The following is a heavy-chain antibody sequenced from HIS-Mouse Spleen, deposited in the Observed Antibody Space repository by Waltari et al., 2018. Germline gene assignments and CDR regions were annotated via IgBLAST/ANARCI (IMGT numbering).Heavy chain of an antibody. V-gene: IGHV3-21*01. CDR3: ARDPSGYDNH. CDR2: ISSSSSYI. D-gene: IGHD5-12*01. Sequence: EVQLVESGGGLVKPGGSLRLSCAASGFAVRSDSINGVRQAPGQGLEWISSISSSSSYIYYADSVKGRFTISRDNAKNSLYLQMNSLRAEDTAVYYCARDPSGYDNHWGQGTLVTVSS. J-gene: IGHJ5*02. CDR1: GFAVRSDS.